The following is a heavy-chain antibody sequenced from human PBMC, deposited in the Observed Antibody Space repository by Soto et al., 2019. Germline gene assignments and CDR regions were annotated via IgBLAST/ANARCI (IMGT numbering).Heavy chain of an antibody. CDR2: IYSGGST. J-gene: IGHJ4*02. CDR3: ARVSSSGFHFDY. D-gene: IGHD6-6*01. Sequence: EVQLVESGGGLVQPGGSLRLSCAASGFTVSSNYMSWVRQAPGKGLEWVSVIYSGGSTYYADSVKVRFTISRDNSKNTLYLQMNSLRAEDTAVYYCARVSSSGFHFDYWGQGTLVTVSS. CDR1: GFTVSSNY. V-gene: IGHV3-66*01.